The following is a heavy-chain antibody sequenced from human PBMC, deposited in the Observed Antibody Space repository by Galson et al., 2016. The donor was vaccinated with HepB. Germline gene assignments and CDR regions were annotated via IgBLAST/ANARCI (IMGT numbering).Heavy chain of an antibody. CDR2: ISPSGDST. J-gene: IGHJ3*02. Sequence: SVKVSCKASGYTFTSYSIHWVRQAPEQGLEWMGIISPSGDSTTYAQKFQGRLTMTRDTSTSTVYMELSSLRSDDTAVYYCATEGPKAFDIWGQGTMVTVSS. V-gene: IGHV1-46*01. CDR3: ATEGPKAFDI. CDR1: GYTFTSYS.